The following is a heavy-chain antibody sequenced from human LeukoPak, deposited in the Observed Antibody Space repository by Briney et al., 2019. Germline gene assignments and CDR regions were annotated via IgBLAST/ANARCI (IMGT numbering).Heavy chain of an antibody. D-gene: IGHD6-6*01. CDR1: GFTFSDHP. J-gene: IGHJ4*02. V-gene: IGHV3-23*01. CDR3: AKIGGGSARDY. CDR2: ISDSGVDT. Sequence: PGGSLRLSCAASGFTFSDHPMNWVRQAPGEGLHFVSSISDSGVDTYYADSVKGRFTISRDNSKNTLFLQMNSLRADDTALYYCAKIGGGSARDYWGQGTLVTVSS.